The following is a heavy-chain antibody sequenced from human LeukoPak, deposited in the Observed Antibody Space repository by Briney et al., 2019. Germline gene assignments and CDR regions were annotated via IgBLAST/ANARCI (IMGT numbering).Heavy chain of an antibody. D-gene: IGHD2-2*01. J-gene: IGHJ5*02. V-gene: IGHV4-39*01. CDR3: ARRGGYCSSTSCYNWFDP. CDR1: GGSISSYY. Sequence: PSETLSLTCTVSGGSISSYYWGWIRQPPGKGLEWIGSIYYSGSTYYNPSLKSRVTISVDTSKNQFSLKLSSVTAADTAVYYCARRGGYCSSTSCYNWFDPWGQGTLVTVSS. CDR2: IYYSGST.